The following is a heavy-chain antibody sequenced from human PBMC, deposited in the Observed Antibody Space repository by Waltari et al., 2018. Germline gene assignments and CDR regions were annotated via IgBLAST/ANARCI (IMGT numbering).Heavy chain of an antibody. Sequence: QVQLQESGPGLLKPAQTLSLTCAVSGGSINSGGVSWTWIRQRPGTGLEWIGNIYNSGNMFYNPSLRSRVSMSVDTSKNQFSLRLSSVTAADTAVYFCAIDRNTRFDPWGQGTLVTVSS. J-gene: IGHJ5*02. CDR1: GGSINSGGVS. CDR2: IYNSGNM. D-gene: IGHD3-16*02. V-gene: IGHV4-31*11. CDR3: AIDRNTRFDP.